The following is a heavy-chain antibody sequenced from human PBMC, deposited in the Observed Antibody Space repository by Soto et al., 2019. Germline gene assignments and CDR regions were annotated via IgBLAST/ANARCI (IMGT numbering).Heavy chain of an antibody. D-gene: IGHD3-10*01. CDR3: ARRYYGSGSRAFDI. J-gene: IGHJ3*02. V-gene: IGHV4-59*01. CDR1: DGSISSYY. CDR2: IYYSGST. Sequence: SETLSLTCTFSDGSISSYYWSWIRQPPGKGLEWIGYIYYSGSTNYNPSLKSRVTISVDTSKNQFSLKLSSVTAADTAVYYCARRYYGSGSRAFDIWGQGTMVTVSS.